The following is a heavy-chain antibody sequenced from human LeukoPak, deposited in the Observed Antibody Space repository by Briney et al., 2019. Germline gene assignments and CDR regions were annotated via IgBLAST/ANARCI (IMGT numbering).Heavy chain of an antibody. D-gene: IGHD4-17*01. J-gene: IGHJ2*01. V-gene: IGHV1-18*01. Sequence: GASVKVSCKASGYTFTSYGISWVRQAPGQGLEWMGWTSAYNGNTNYAQKLQGRVTMTTDTSTSTAYMELRSLRSDDTAVYYCARDDDYGTAPWYFDLWGRGTLVTVSS. CDR2: TSAYNGNT. CDR1: GYTFTSYG. CDR3: ARDDDYGTAPWYFDL.